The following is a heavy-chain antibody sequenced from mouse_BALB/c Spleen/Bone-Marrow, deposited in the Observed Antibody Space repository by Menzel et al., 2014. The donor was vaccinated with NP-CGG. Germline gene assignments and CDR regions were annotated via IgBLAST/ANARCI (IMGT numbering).Heavy chain of an antibody. Sequence: EVQLVESGAELVKPGASVKLSCTASGFNIKDTYMHWVKQRPEQGLEWIGRIDPANGNTKYDPKFQGKATITADTSSNTAYLRLSSLPSEDTAVYYCTTYYGSRFTYWGQGTLVTVSA. D-gene: IGHD2-9*01. CDR3: TTYYGSRFTY. CDR2: IDPANGNT. V-gene: IGHV14-3*02. CDR1: GFNIKDTY. J-gene: IGHJ3*01.